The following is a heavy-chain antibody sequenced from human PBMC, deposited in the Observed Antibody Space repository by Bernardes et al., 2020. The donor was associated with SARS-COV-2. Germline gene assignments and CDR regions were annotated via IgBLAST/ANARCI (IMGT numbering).Heavy chain of an antibody. CDR3: ARTHYYDTSRAWWFDP. D-gene: IGHD3-22*01. V-gene: IGHV2-70*17. CDR2: IDWDDDK. J-gene: IGHJ5*02. CDR1: GLSLSTSGMC. Sequence: SGPTLVKPTQTLTLTCTFSGLSLSTSGMCVSWIRQPPGKALEWLARIDWDDDKFYSTSLKTRLTISKDTSKNQVVLTMTNVDPMDTATYYCARTHYYDTSRAWWFDPWGQGTLVTVSS.